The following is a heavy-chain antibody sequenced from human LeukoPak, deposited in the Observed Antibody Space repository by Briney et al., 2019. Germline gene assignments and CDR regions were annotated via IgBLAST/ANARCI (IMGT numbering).Heavy chain of an antibody. J-gene: IGHJ4*01. V-gene: IGHV3-48*01. CDR1: GFTFSSYS. D-gene: IGHD2-15*01. CDR3: ARDLLGYCSGDSCYIDY. CDR2: IKNSSSTI. Sequence: PGGSLRLSCAASGFTFSSYSMNWVRQAPGKGLEWVSYIKNSSSTIYYADSVKGRFTISRDNAKNSLYLQMNSLRAEDTAVYYCARDLLGYCSGDSCYIDYWGQGTLVTISS.